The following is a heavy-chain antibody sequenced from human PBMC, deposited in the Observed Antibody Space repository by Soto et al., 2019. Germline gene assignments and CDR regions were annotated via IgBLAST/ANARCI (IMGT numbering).Heavy chain of an antibody. J-gene: IGHJ4*02. CDR3: PHRSNDYGHEF. CDR2: IYWNDDQ. V-gene: IGHV2-5*01. CDR1: DFSLTSRGVG. D-gene: IGHD3-10*01. Sequence: ESGPTLVNPTQTLTLTCNFSDFSLTSRGVGVGWIRQPPGKALEWVALIYWNDDQRYNPSLKSRLTVTKDTSKNHVVLKMTNVDPLDTATYYCPHRSNDYGHEFWGPATLVIVSS.